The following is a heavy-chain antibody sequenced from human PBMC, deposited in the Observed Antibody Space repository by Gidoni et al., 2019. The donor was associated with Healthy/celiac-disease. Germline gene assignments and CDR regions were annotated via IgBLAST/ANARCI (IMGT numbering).Heavy chain of an antibody. CDR1: GFTVSSNY. D-gene: IGHD1-1*01. CDR3: ARPEGGTREGMDV. CDR2: IYSGGST. V-gene: IGHV3-66*01. Sequence: EVQLVESGGGLVQPGGSLRLSCAASGFTVSSNYMSWVRQAPGKGLEWVSVIYSGGSTYYADSVKGRFTISRDNSKNTLYLQMNSLRAEDTAVYYCARPEGGTREGMDVWGQGTTVTVSS. J-gene: IGHJ6*02.